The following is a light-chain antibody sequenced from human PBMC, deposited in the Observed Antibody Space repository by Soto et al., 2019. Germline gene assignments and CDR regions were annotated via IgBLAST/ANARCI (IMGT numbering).Light chain of an antibody. CDR1: QTISTY. Sequence: DIQMTQSPSTLPASVGDRVTITCRASQTISTYLNWYQQKPGKAPRLLIYDASSLLSGVPSRFSGSGSGTDFTLTINSLQPEDFATYYCQQNYNLPPWTFGQGTKVDIK. CDR3: QQNYNLPPWT. CDR2: DAS. J-gene: IGKJ1*01. V-gene: IGKV1-39*01.